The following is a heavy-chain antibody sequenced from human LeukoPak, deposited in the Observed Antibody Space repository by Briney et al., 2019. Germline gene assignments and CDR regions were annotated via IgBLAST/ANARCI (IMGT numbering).Heavy chain of an antibody. CDR2: IYSGGST. D-gene: IGHD3-10*01. CDR1: GFTVSSNY. V-gene: IGHV3-66*01. CDR3: AKAQTYYFGSGSYHDY. J-gene: IGHJ4*02. Sequence: GGSLRLSCAASGFTVSSNYMSWVRQAPGKGLEWVSVIYSGGSTYYADSVKGRFTISRDNSKNTLYLQMNSLRAEDTAVYYCAKAQTYYFGSGSYHDYWGQGTLVTVSS.